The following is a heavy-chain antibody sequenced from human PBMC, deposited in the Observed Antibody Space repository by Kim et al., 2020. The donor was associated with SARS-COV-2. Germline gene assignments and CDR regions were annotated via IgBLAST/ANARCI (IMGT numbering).Heavy chain of an antibody. J-gene: IGHJ6*02. V-gene: IGHV3-21*01. D-gene: IGHD6-19*01. CDR3: ARDLGIAVAGTALDYYYYGMDV. Sequence: GGSLRLSCAASGFTFSSYSMNWVRQAPGKGLEWVSSISSSSSYIYYADSVKGRFTISRDNAKNSLYLQMNSLRAEDTAVYYCARDLGIAVAGTALDYYYYGMDVWGQGTTVTVSS. CDR1: GFTFSSYS. CDR2: ISSSSSYI.